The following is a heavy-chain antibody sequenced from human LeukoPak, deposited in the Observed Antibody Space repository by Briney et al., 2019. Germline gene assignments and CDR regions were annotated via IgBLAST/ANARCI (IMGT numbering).Heavy chain of an antibody. V-gene: IGHV3-NL1*01. CDR1: GFTFSIYG. CDR2: ISGGGDSA. J-gene: IGHJ4*02. Sequence: GGSLRLSCAASGFTFSIYGLHWVRQTPGKGPEWISVISGGGDSADYADSMKGRFTISRDNSKNTLYLQMNSLRADDTAVYYCARVTEAPYFFDYWGQGTLVSVSS. CDR3: ARVTEAPYFFDY.